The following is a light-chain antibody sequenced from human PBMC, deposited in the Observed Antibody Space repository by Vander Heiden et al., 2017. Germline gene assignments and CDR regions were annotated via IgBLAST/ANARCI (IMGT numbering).Light chain of an antibody. Sequence: EIVMTQSPATLSVSPGERATPPCRASQSVSTNLAWYQQKPGQGPRLLIFAASTRAPGVPDRISGSGSGTEFALTISSLQSEDFAVYFCQQYNNWPPWTFGQGTKVEIK. CDR2: AAS. J-gene: IGKJ1*01. CDR1: QSVSTN. V-gene: IGKV3-15*01. CDR3: QQYNNWPPWT.